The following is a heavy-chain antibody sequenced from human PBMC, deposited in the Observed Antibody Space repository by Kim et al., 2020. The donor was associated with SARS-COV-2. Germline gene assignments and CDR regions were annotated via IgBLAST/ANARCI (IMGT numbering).Heavy chain of an antibody. V-gene: IGHV4-30-2*01. J-gene: IGHJ3*02. CDR3: ARGEGWVGASCVFDM. CDR2: IYRSGST. D-gene: IGHD3-10*01. CDR1: GGSISSGGYS. Sequence: SETLSLTCAVSGGSISSGGYSWSWIRQPPGKGLEWIGYIYRSGSTYYSPSLESRVTLSLDRSKNQFSLKLNSVTAADTAVYYCARGEGWVGASCVFDMWGQGTMVTVSS.